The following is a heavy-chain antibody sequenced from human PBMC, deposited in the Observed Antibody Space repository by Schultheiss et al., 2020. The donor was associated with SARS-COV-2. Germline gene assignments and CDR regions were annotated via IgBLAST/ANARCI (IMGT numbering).Heavy chain of an antibody. V-gene: IGHV1-46*01. CDR2: INPSGGST. CDR1: GYTFTNYH. D-gene: IGHD3-3*01. J-gene: IGHJ2*01. Sequence: ASVKVSCKASGYTFTNYHIHWLRQAPGQGLEWMGIINPSGGSTEYAQKFQGRVTITADESTSTAYMELSSLRSEDTAVYYCARDRYDFWSGYVSYWYFDLWGRGTLVTVSS. CDR3: ARDRYDFWSGYVSYWYFDL.